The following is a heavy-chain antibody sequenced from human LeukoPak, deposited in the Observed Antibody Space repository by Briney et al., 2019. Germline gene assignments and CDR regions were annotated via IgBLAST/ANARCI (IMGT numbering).Heavy chain of an antibody. Sequence: GGSLRLSCAASGFTFSSYGMHWVRQAPGKGLEGVAFIRYDGSDKYYADSVKGRFTISRDNSKNTLYLQMNSLRPEDTAVYYCAKDIYIRGWEIYYLDSWGQGALVTVSS. CDR3: AKDIYIRGWEIYYLDS. J-gene: IGHJ4*02. CDR1: GFTFSSYG. V-gene: IGHV3-30*02. CDR2: IRYDGSDK. D-gene: IGHD6-19*01.